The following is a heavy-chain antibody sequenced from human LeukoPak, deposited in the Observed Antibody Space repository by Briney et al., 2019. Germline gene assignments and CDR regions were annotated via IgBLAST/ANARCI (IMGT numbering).Heavy chain of an antibody. Sequence: PSETLSLTCTVSGGSISSYYWSWIRQPAGKGLEWIGRIYTSGSTNYNPSLKSRVTMSVDTSKNQFSLKLSSVTAADTAVYYCARYISEELELDWFDPWGQGTLVTVSS. CDR2: IYTSGST. CDR3: ARYISEELELDWFDP. V-gene: IGHV4-4*07. CDR1: GGSISSYY. J-gene: IGHJ5*02. D-gene: IGHD1-7*01.